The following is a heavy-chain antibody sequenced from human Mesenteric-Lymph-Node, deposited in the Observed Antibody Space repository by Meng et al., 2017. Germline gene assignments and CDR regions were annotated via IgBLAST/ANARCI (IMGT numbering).Heavy chain of an antibody. CDR1: GVSISSNSR. D-gene: IGHD1-26*01. Sequence: QVQLQESRPGVVKPSGTPSLTCGVSGVSISSNSRWTWVRQPPGKGLEWIGDIDDSGSTNYNPSLNSRISISLDKSKNHFSLKVNSVTAADTAVYYCARGKQDAWELLAYWGQGALVTVSS. J-gene: IGHJ4*02. CDR2: IDDSGST. V-gene: IGHV4-4*02. CDR3: ARGKQDAWELLAY.